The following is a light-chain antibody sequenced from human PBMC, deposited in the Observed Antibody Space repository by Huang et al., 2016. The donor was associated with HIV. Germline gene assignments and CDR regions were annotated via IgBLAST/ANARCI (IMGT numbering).Light chain of an antibody. CDR2: QAS. V-gene: IGKV1-5*03. CDR3: QHYNGFRDWT. J-gene: IGKJ1*01. Sequence: DIQMTQSPSTLSASIGDRVTITCRASQNISSWLAWYQQKPGKAPNLLIYQASNLESGVPSRFSGSGSGTEVTLTISSLQPDDSATYYCQHYNGFRDWTFGQGTKVEIK. CDR1: QNISSW.